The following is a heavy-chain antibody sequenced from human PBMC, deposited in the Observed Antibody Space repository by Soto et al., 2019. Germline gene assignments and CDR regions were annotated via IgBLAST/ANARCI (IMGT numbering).Heavy chain of an antibody. D-gene: IGHD6-19*01. V-gene: IGHV1-18*01. CDR1: GYTFTSYG. Sequence: ASVKVSCKASGYTFTSYGISWVRQAPGQGLEWMGWISAYNGNTNYAQKLQGRVTMTTDTSTSTAYMELRSLRSDDTAVYYCARDRDSSGWYVYYYGMDVWGQGTTVTVSS. J-gene: IGHJ6*01. CDR2: ISAYNGNT. CDR3: ARDRDSSGWYVYYYGMDV.